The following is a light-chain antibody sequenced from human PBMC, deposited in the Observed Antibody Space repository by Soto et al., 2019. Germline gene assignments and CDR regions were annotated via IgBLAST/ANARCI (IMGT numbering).Light chain of an antibody. CDR1: KNDIGVYDF. Sequence: QSVLTQPPPASGSPGQSVTISCTGTKNDIGVYDFVSWYQHHPGKSPRLIIYEVVQRPSGVPDRFSGSKSGNTAPQTVSGLQAADEADYFCKSYAGSNTYVFGSATKV. CDR3: KSYAGSNTYV. V-gene: IGLV2-8*01. CDR2: EVV. J-gene: IGLJ1*01.